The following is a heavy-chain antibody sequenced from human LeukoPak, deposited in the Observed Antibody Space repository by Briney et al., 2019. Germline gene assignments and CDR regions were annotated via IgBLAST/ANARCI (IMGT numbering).Heavy chain of an antibody. Sequence: ASVKVSCTASGYTFTSYDIIWVRQATGQGLEWMGWMNPNSGNTGYAQKLQGRVTMTTDTSTSTAYMELRSLRSDDTAVYYCARGGPMIYDAFDIWGQGTMVTVSS. V-gene: IGHV1-8*01. CDR2: MNPNSGNT. CDR1: GYTFTSYD. CDR3: ARGGPMIYDAFDI. J-gene: IGHJ3*02. D-gene: IGHD3-22*01.